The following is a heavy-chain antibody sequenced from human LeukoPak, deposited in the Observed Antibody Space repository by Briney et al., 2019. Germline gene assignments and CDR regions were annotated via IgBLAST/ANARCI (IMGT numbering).Heavy chain of an antibody. J-gene: IGHJ6*03. Sequence: ASVKVSCKASGYTFTSYGISWVRQAPGQGLEWMGWISAYNGNTNYAQKLQGRVTMTTDTSTSTAYMELRSLRSDDTAVYYCARDYDTSGSYYMGWDYYYMDVWGKGTTVTVSS. D-gene: IGHD3-10*01. CDR1: GYTFTSYG. CDR2: ISAYNGNT. V-gene: IGHV1-18*01. CDR3: ARDYDTSGSYYMGWDYYYMDV.